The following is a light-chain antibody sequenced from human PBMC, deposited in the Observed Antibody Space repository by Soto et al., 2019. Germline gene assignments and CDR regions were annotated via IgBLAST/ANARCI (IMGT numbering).Light chain of an antibody. V-gene: IGLV2-11*01. CDR2: DVI. J-gene: IGLJ1*01. CDR3: CSYAGSDSSDYV. Sequence: QSALTQPRSVSGSPGQSVTISCTGTSSDIGAYNYVSWYQQHPDKTPKLMIYDVIKRPSVGPDLFSGSKSGNTASLTISGLQAEDEADYYCCSYAGSDSSDYVLGTGTKVTAL. CDR1: SSDIGAYNY.